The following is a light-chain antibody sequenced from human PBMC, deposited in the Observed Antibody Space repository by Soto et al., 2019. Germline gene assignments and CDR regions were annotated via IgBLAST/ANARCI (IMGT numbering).Light chain of an antibody. Sequence: EIVLTQSPGTLSLSPGDRATLSCRASQSVRSTYLAWYHKKPGQAPRLLIYDASSTATGIPDRFCGSGSGTDFTLTIRRLEPEDFAVYYCQQYGSSRVTFGQGTRLEI. V-gene: IGKV3-20*01. J-gene: IGKJ5*01. CDR3: QQYGSSRVT. CDR1: QSVRSTY. CDR2: DAS.